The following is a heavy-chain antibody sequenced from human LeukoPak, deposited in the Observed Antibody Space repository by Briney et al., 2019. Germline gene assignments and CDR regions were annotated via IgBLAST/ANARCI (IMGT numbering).Heavy chain of an antibody. J-gene: IGHJ4*02. CDR1: GFTFSSYA. Sequence: GGSLRLSCAASGFTFSSYAMSWVRQAPGKGLEWVSAISGSGGSTYYADSVKGRFTISRDNSKNSLYLQMNSLRAEDTAVYYCARDMWDYYDSSGPLDYWGQGTLVTVSS. CDR3: ARDMWDYYDSSGPLDY. CDR2: ISGSGGST. D-gene: IGHD3-22*01. V-gene: IGHV3-23*01.